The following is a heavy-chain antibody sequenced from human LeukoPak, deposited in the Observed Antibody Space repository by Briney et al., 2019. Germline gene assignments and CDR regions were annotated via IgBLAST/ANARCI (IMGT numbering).Heavy chain of an antibody. J-gene: IGHJ4*02. CDR1: GYTFTGYY. V-gene: IGHV1-2*02. Sequence: ASVKVSCKASGYTFTGYYMHWVRQAPGQGLEWMGWINPNSGGTNYAQNFQGRVTMTRDTSISTAYMEVSRLRSDDTAVYYCATNPAATRGFDNWGQGTLVTVSS. CDR2: INPNSGGT. D-gene: IGHD2-2*01. CDR3: ATNPAATRGFDN.